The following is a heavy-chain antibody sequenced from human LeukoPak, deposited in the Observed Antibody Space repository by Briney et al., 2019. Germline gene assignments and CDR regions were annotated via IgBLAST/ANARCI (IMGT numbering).Heavy chain of an antibody. D-gene: IGHD4-17*01. CDR1: GVTFSSYS. V-gene: IGHV3-21*01. CDR2: ISSSSSYI. J-gene: IGHJ4*02. Sequence: GGSLRLSCAASGVTFSSYSMNWVRQAPRKGLEWVSSISSSSSYIYYADSVKGRFTISRDNAKNSLYLQMNSLRAEDTAVYYCARGGDYGDYIDYWGQGTLVTVSS. CDR3: ARGGDYGDYIDY.